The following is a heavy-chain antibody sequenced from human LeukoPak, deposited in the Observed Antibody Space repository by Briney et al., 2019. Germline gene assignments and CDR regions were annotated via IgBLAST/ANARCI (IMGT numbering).Heavy chain of an antibody. D-gene: IGHD3-22*01. CDR2: IYTSGSI. J-gene: IGHJ4*02. V-gene: IGHV4-61*02. CDR3: ARRYYYDSRGYED. Sequence: SQTLSVTCTVSGGSISSGSYYCSWIRQPAGKGLEWIGRIYTSGSINYNPSLKRRVPIPVDTSMNQLSLKLSSVTAADTAVYYCARRYYYDSRGYEDWGQGTLVTASS. CDR1: GGSISSGSYY.